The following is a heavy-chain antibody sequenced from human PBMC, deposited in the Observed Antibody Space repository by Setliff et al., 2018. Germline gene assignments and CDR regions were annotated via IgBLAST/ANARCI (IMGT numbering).Heavy chain of an antibody. CDR1: GGSISSSSYY. CDR2: IYSGGST. CDR3: ARDIGGTGLLRSYYYGMDV. Sequence: LSLTCTVSGGSISSSSYYWGWIRQPPGKGLEWVSVIYSGGSTYYADSVKGRFTISRDNSKNTLYLQMNSLRAEDTAVYYCARDIGGTGLLRSYYYGMDVWGQGTTVTVSS. J-gene: IGHJ6*02. D-gene: IGHD3-22*01. V-gene: IGHV3-53*01.